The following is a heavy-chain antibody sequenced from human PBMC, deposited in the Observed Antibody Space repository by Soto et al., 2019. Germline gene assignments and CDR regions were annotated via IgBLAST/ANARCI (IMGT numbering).Heavy chain of an antibody. V-gene: IGHV3-23*01. CDR3: AKGEPLASMPVVNWVHLDL. Sequence: EVQLLESGGGLVQPGGSLRLSCAASGLTFTNYPMSWVRLAQGEGLGWVSGISGLGETSFYAASVKGRFTTSRDKSSNTYLLQMNRLRDEDTAFYYSAKGEPLASMPVVNWVHLDLGGHCPRVPVS. CDR1: GLTFTNYP. J-gene: IGHJ1*01. CDR2: ISGLGETS. D-gene: IGHD2-21*01.